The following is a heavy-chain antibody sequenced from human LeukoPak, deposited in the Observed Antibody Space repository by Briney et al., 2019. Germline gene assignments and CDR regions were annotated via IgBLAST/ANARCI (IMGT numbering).Heavy chain of an antibody. CDR1: GGSFSGYY. D-gene: IGHD2-2*01. CDR3: ALVVPAAPLNY. Sequence: SETPSLTCAVYGGSFSGYYWSWIRQPPGKGLEWIGEINHSGSTNYNPSLKSRVTISVDTSKNQFSLKLSSVTAADTAVYYCALVVPAAPLNYWGQGTLVTVSS. J-gene: IGHJ4*02. CDR2: INHSGST. V-gene: IGHV4-34*01.